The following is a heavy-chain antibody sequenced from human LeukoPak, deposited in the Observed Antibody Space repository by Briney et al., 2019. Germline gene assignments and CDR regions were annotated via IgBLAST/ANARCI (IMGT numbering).Heavy chain of an antibody. CDR2: ITSSSSYI. J-gene: IGHJ4*02. CDR1: GFTFSSYN. CDR3: ANPRQNLGDHKTIDY. V-gene: IGHV3-21*04. D-gene: IGHD4-17*01. Sequence: GGSLRPSCAASGFTFSSYNMNWVRQAPGKGLEWVSSITSSSSYIYYADSVKGRFTISRDNAKNSLYLQMDSLRAEDTAVYYCANPRQNLGDHKTIDYWGQGTLVTVSS.